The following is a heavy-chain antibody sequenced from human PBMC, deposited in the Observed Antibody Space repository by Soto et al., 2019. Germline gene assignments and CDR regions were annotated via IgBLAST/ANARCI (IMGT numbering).Heavy chain of an antibody. CDR2: IIPIFGTA. CDR3: ARVALSNWTYSPFDY. J-gene: IGHJ4*02. D-gene: IGHD1-7*01. CDR1: GGTFGSYA. Sequence: SVKVSCKASGGTFGSYAISWVRQAPGQGLEWMGGIIPIFGTANYAQKFQGRVTITADEPTSTAYMELSSLRSEDTAVYYCARVALSNWTYSPFDYWGQGTLVTVS. V-gene: IGHV1-69*13.